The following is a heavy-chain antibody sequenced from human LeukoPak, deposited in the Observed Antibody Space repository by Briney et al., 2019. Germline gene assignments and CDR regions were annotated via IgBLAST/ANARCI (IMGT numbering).Heavy chain of an antibody. CDR2: ISAYNGNT. Sequence: GASVKVSCKASGYTFTSYGISWVRQAPGQGLEWMGWISAYNGNTNYAQKLQGRVTMTTDTSTSTAYMELRSLRSDDTAVYYCARDYGTVVTPDYYYGMDVWGQGTTVTVSS. CDR1: GYTFTSYG. CDR3: ARDYGTVVTPDYYYGMDV. J-gene: IGHJ6*02. V-gene: IGHV1-18*01. D-gene: IGHD4-23*01.